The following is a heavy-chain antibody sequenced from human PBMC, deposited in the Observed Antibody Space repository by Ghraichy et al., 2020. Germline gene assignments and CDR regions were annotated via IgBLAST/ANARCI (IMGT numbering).Heavy chain of an antibody. V-gene: IGHV1-46*01. CDR3: ARDGGFSFDY. CDR2: INPSGGST. D-gene: IGHD2-15*01. Sequence: MGMINPSGGSTRYAQKFQGRVTMTRDASTSTVYMELSSLRSEDTAVYYCARDGGFSFDYWGQGTLVIV. J-gene: IGHJ4*02.